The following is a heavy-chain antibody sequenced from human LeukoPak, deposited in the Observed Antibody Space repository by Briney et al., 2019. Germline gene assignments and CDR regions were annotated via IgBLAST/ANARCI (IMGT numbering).Heavy chain of an antibody. CDR3: GRDVNWNQIDY. CDR1: GFTFNNHW. D-gene: IGHD1-20*01. J-gene: IGHJ4*02. Sequence: GVSLRLSCAASGFTFNNHWMHWVRQAPGKGLVWISRINTDGRTTDYADSVKGRFTISRDNAKNTLYLQMNSLRAEDTAVYYCGRDVNWNQIDYWGQGSLVTVSS. CDR2: INTDGRTT. V-gene: IGHV3-74*01.